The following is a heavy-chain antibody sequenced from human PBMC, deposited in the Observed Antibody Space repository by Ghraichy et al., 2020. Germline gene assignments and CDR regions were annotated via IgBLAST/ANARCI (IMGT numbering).Heavy chain of an antibody. V-gene: IGHV3-15*01. CDR3: TGHYYDYVWGSYRSLDLVDY. CDR2: IKSKTDGGTT. CDR1: GFTFSNAW. Sequence: GGSLRLSCAASGFTFSNAWMSWVRQAPGKGLEWVGRIKSKTDGGTTDYAAPVKGRFTISRDDSKNTLYLQMNSLKTEDTAVYYCTGHYYDYVWGSYRSLDLVDYWGQGTLVTVSS. D-gene: IGHD3-16*02. J-gene: IGHJ4*02.